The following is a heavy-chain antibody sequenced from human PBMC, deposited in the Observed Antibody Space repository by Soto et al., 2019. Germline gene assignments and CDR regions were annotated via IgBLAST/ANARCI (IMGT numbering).Heavy chain of an antibody. CDR2: IDPSDSYT. V-gene: IGHV5-10-1*01. Sequence: GESLNISCTGSGYSFASDWISWVRPQPGKGLEWMGRIDPSDSYTNYSPSFQGHVTISADKSISTAYLQWSSLKASDTAMYYCASLSGNDGMDVWGQGTTVTVS. CDR3: ASLSGNDGMDV. J-gene: IGHJ6*02. CDR1: GYSFASDW. D-gene: IGHD2-8*01.